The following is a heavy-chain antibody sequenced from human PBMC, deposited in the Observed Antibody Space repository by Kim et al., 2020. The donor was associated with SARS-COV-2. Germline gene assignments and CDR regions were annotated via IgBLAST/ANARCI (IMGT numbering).Heavy chain of an antibody. J-gene: IGHJ4*02. D-gene: IGHD6-19*01. V-gene: IGHV4-39*01. CDR1: GGSISSSSYY. CDR2: IYYSGST. CDR3: ARSYSSGWYGEITFDY. Sequence: SETLSLTCTVSGGSISSSSYYWGWIRQPPGKGLEWIGSIYYSGSTYYNPSLKSRVTISVDTSKNQFSLKLSSVTAADTAVYYCARSYSSGWYGEITFDYWGQGTLVTVSS.